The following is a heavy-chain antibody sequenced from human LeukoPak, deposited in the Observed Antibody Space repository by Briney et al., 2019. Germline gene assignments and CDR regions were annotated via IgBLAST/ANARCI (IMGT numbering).Heavy chain of an antibody. CDR3: AREPTSGREPTSGRPLDY. D-gene: IGHD5-12*01. V-gene: IGHV4-4*07. CDR2: MYSTGSN. Sequence: SETLSLTCTVSGGSISGYFWTWVRQPAGKGLEWIGRMYSTGSNNYNPSLKSRVTMSLETSKNHFSLNLTSVTAADTAVYYCAREPTSGREPTSGRPLDYWGQGTLVTVSS. J-gene: IGHJ4*02. CDR1: GGSISGYF.